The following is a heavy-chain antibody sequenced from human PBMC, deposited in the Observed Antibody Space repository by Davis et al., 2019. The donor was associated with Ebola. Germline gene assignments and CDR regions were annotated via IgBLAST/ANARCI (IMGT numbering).Heavy chain of an antibody. Sequence: PGGSLRLSCAASGFTFDDYAMHWVRQAPGKGLEWVSGISWNSGSIGYADSVKGRFTISRDNAKKSLYLQMNSLRAEDTAVYYCAKGGARYFYHYYGMDVWGQGTTVTVSS. J-gene: IGHJ6*02. CDR3: AKGGARYFYHYYGMDV. D-gene: IGHD2/OR15-2a*01. CDR2: ISWNSGSI. V-gene: IGHV3-9*01. CDR1: GFTFDDYA.